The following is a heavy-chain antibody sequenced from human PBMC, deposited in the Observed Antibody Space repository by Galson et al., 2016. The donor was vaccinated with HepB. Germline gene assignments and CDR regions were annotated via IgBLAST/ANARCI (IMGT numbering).Heavy chain of an antibody. Sequence: SLRLSCAASGFTFRSYVTHWVRHPPGKGLEWVAVTSSDERVKFYADSVRGRFTISRDNSKNTLYLQMDRLTTDDTAVYYCARDQGWEGGWFDSWGQGILVTVSS. D-gene: IGHD1-26*01. CDR3: ARDQGWEGGWFDS. J-gene: IGHJ5*01. CDR1: GFTFRSYV. V-gene: IGHV3-30*04. CDR2: TSSDERVK.